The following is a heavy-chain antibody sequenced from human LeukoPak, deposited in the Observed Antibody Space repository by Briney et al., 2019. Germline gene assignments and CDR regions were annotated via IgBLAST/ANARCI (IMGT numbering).Heavy chain of an antibody. D-gene: IGHD3-22*01. CDR3: ARGYYDSSDFEYFQH. J-gene: IGHJ1*01. V-gene: IGHV1-2*02. CDR1: GYRFTGYY. CDR2: INPNSGDT. Sequence: ASVKVSCKASGYRFTGYYIHWVRQAPGQGLEWMAWINPNSGDTNFAQKFQGRVTMTRDTSISTVYMELSRLRSDDTAVFFCARGYYDSSDFEYFQHWGQGTLVTVSS.